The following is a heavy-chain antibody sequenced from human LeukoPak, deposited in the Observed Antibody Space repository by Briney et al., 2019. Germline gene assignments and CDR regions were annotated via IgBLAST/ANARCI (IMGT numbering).Heavy chain of an antibody. CDR2: ISWNSGSV. V-gene: IGHV3-9*01. CDR3: AKDSRITMVRGVQKGYFDY. J-gene: IGHJ4*02. D-gene: IGHD3-10*01. CDR1: GFTFDDSV. Sequence: RPGGSLRLSCAASGFTFDDSVMSWVRQVPGKGLEWVSGISWNSGSVGYADSVKGRFTISRDNAKNSLYLQMNSLRAEDTALYYCAKDSRITMVRGVQKGYFDYWGQGTLVTVSS.